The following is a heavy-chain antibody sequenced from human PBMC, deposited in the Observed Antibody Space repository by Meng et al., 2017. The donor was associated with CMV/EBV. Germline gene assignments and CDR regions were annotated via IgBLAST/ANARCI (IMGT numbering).Heavy chain of an antibody. D-gene: IGHD3-3*01. CDR1: GGSISSYY. CDR3: ARGNYDFWSGYSDTFDY. Sequence: SETLSLTCTVSGGSISSYYWSWIRQPPGKGLEWIGYIYYSGSTNYNPSLKSRVTISVDTSKNQFSLKLSSVTAADTAVYYCARGNYDFWSGYSDTFDYWGQGTLVTVSS. V-gene: IGHV4-59*01. CDR2: IYYSGST. J-gene: IGHJ4*02.